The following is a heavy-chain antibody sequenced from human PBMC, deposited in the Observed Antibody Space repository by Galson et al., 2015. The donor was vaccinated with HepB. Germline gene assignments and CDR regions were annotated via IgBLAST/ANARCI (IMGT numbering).Heavy chain of an antibody. J-gene: IGHJ6*03. Sequence: SVKVSCKASGYIFSNYGISWVRQAPGQGLEWMGWISAYNGNTNYAQKFQGRVTMSTDTSTSTADMELRSLRSDDTAVYYCARDLLYCSSTSCSDYYMDVWGKGTTVTVSS. D-gene: IGHD2-2*01. V-gene: IGHV1-18*01. CDR3: ARDLLYCSSTSCSDYYMDV. CDR2: ISAYNGNT. CDR1: GYIFSNYG.